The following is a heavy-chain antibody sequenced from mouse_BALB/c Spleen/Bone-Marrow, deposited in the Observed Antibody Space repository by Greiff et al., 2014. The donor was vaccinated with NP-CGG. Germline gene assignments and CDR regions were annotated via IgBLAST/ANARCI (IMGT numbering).Heavy chain of an antibody. J-gene: IGHJ3*01. Sequence: VQLKESGGDLVRPGGSLKLSCAASGFTFSSYDMSWVRQTPDKRLEWVATIGSGGSYTYYPDSVKGRFTISRDNAKKTLYLQMSSLKSEDTAMYYCSRLSYDYDGAWFAYWGQGTLVTVSA. V-gene: IGHV5-6*01. D-gene: IGHD2-4*01. CDR1: GFTFSSYD. CDR2: IGSGGSYT. CDR3: SRLSYDYDGAWFAY.